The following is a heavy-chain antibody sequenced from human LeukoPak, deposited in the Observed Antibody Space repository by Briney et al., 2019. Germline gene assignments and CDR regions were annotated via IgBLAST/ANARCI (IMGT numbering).Heavy chain of an antibody. V-gene: IGHV3-30*03. CDR3: TRINRPTTVYAFDI. CDR1: GFTFSSNA. D-gene: IGHD4-17*01. Sequence: GGSLRLSCTASGFTFSSNAMHWVRQAPGKGLEWVAVISYDGSDKYYADSVKGRFTISRDNSKNTLYLQMNSLKTEDTAVYYCTRINRPTTVYAFDIWGQGTMVTVSS. CDR2: ISYDGSDK. J-gene: IGHJ3*02.